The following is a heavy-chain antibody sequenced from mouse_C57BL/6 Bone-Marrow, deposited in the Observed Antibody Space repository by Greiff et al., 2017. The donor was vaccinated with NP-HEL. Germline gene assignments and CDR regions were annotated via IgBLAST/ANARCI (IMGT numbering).Heavy chain of an antibody. CDR2: IDPEDGET. Sequence: EVQLQESGAELVKPGASVKLSCTASGFNIKDYYMHWVKQRTEQGLEWIGRIDPEDGETKYAPKFQGKATITADTSSNTAYLQLSSLTSEDTAVYYCARSRLRREGHYYAMDYWGQGTSVTVSS. D-gene: IGHD2-2*01. CDR1: GFNIKDYY. J-gene: IGHJ4*01. CDR3: ARSRLRREGHYYAMDY. V-gene: IGHV14-2*01.